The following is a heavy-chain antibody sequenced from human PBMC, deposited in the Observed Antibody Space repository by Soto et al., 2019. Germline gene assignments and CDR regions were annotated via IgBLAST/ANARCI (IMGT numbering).Heavy chain of an antibody. Sequence: KASETLSLTCTVSGGSISSSSYYWGWIRQPPGKGLEWIGSIYYSGSTYYNPSLKSRVTISVDTSKNQFSLKLSSVTAADTAVYYCARHAHIVETDDWFDPWGQGTLVTVSS. CDR3: ARHAHIVETDDWFDP. D-gene: IGHD2-15*01. V-gene: IGHV4-39*01. CDR1: GGSISSSSYY. CDR2: IYYSGST. J-gene: IGHJ5*02.